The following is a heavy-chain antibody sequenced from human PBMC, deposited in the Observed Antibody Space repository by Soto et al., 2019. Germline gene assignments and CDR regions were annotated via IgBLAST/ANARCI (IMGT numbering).Heavy chain of an antibody. CDR1: GGSISSSNW. J-gene: IGHJ5*02. CDR3: ARDTTLLEGRANWFDP. CDR2: IYHSGST. V-gene: IGHV4-4*02. Sequence: SETLSLTCAVSGGSISSSNWWSWVRQPPGKGLEWIGEIYHSGSTNYNPSLKSRVTISVDKSKNQFSLKLSSVTAADTAVYYCARDTTLLEGRANWFDPWGQGTLVIVSS. D-gene: IGHD3-9*01.